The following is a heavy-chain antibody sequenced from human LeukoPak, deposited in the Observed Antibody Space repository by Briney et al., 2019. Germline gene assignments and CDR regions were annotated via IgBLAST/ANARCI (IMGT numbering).Heavy chain of an antibody. CDR2: ITWNRDNI. Sequence: PGGSLRLSCAASGFTFSSYSMNWVRQAPGKGLEWVSGITWNRDNIGYGDSVKGRFTISRDNVKNALYLQMNSLRPEDTALYYCAKDLSSAITSALVLDVWGQGTTVIVSS. CDR1: GFTFSSYS. CDR3: AKDLSSAITSALVLDV. D-gene: IGHD3-22*01. J-gene: IGHJ6*02. V-gene: IGHV3-20*04.